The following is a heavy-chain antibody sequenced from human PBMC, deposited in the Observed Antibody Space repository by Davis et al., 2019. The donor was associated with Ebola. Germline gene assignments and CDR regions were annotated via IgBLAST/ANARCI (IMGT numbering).Heavy chain of an antibody. CDR1: GYTFTNYD. Sequence: ASVKVSCKASGYTFTNYDINWVRQATGQGLEWMGWMSPNSGHTGYAQKFQGRITITRDTSISTAYMELSSLRFEDTAVYYCARGTSTTTNYYYYMDVWGKGTTVTVSS. D-gene: IGHD4-17*01. CDR2: MSPNSGHT. CDR3: ARGTSTTTNYYYYMDV. V-gene: IGHV1-8*03. J-gene: IGHJ6*03.